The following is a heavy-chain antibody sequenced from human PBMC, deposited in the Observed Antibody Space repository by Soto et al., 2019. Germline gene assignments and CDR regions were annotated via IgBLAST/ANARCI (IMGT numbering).Heavy chain of an antibody. CDR2: ISPYNGNT. Sequence: GASVKVSCKASGYIFTSYVISWVRQAPGQGLEWMGRISPYNGNTNYAQRLQGRVTMTTDTSTSTAYMELRSLRSDDTAVYYCARNPSRLLIYSSPYLNLFDPWGQGTLVTVSS. V-gene: IGHV1-18*01. J-gene: IGHJ5*01. CDR1: GYIFTSYV. CDR3: ARNPSRLLIYSSPYLNLFDP. D-gene: IGHD6-13*01.